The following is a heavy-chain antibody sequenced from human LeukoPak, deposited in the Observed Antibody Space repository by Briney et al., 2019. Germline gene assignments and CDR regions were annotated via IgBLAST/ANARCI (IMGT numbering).Heavy chain of an antibody. Sequence: SETLSLTCTVSGGSISSSSYYWGWIRQPPGKGLEWIGNIYYSGSTYYNPSLKSRVTISVDTSKNQFSPKLSSVTAADTTVYYCARFATWFDPWGQGTLVTVSS. V-gene: IGHV4-39*01. J-gene: IGHJ5*02. CDR2: IYYSGST. D-gene: IGHD1-26*01. CDR3: ARFATWFDP. CDR1: GGSISSSSYY.